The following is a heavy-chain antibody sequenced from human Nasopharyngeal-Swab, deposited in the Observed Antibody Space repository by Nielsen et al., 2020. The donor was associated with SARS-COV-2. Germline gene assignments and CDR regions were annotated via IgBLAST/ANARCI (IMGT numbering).Heavy chain of an antibody. CDR3: ARERGRGGIWNYYYYYMDV. CDR2: IIYIGST. D-gene: IGHD3-10*01. J-gene: IGHJ6*03. CDR1: GGSISSSSYY. V-gene: IGHV4-39*07. Sequence: GSLRLSCTVSGGSISSSSYYWGWFRQPQGKGLEWFGGIIYIGSTYYNPSLKSRVTISVDTSKNQCSLKLSSVTAADTAVYYCARERGRGGIWNYYYYYMDVWGKGTTVTVSS.